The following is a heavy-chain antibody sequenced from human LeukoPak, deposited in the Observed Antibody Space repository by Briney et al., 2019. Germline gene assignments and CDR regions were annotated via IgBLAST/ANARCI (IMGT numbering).Heavy chain of an antibody. D-gene: IGHD5-24*01. Sequence: PSQTLSLTCTVSGDSISSGGYYWSWIRQHPGKGLEWIGYIYYSGSTYYNPSLKSRVTISVDTSKNQFSLRLNSVTAADTAVYYCARDYSGYNALDYWGQGTLVTVSS. V-gene: IGHV4-31*03. J-gene: IGHJ4*02. CDR1: GDSISSGGYY. CDR3: ARDYSGYNALDY. CDR2: IYYSGST.